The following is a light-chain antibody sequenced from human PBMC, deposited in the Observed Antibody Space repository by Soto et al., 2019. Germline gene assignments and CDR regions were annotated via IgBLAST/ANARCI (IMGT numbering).Light chain of an antibody. CDR1: QSLLQSDGYTY. CDR2: LGS. J-gene: IGKJ5*01. V-gene: IGKV2-28*01. CDR3: MQALQTPTT. Sequence: DIVMTQSPLSLPVTPGEPAYISCSSSQSLLQSDGYTYLDWYLQKPGQSPQLLIYLGSNRASGVPDRFSSSVSGTDFSLRISRVEAEDVGIYYCMQALQTPTTFGQGTRLEIK.